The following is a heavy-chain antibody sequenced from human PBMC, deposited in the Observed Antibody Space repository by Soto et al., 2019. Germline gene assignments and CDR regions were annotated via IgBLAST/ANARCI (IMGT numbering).Heavy chain of an antibody. CDR2: IYKSATT. V-gene: IGHV4-30-4*01. CDR3: ARGRYCLTGRCFPNWFDS. Sequence: SETLSLTCSVSGDSISTVDYFWAWIRQPPGQALEYIGYIYKSATTCYNPSFESRVAISVDTSKSQFSLNVTSVTAADTAVYFCARGRYCLTGRCFPNWFDSWGQGALVTVSS. J-gene: IGHJ5*01. D-gene: IGHD7-27*01. CDR1: GDSISTVDYF.